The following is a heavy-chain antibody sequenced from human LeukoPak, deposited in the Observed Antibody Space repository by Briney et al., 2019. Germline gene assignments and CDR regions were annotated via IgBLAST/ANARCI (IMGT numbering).Heavy chain of an antibody. Sequence: GASVKVSCKASGGTFSSYAISWVRQAPGQGLEWMGGIIPIFGTANYAQKFQGRVTITTDESTSTAYMDLRSLRSDDTAVYYCARGGHYDFWTGPPDYWGQGTLVTVSS. D-gene: IGHD3-3*01. J-gene: IGHJ4*02. CDR2: IIPIFGTA. CDR1: GGTFSSYA. V-gene: IGHV1-69*05. CDR3: ARGGHYDFWTGPPDY.